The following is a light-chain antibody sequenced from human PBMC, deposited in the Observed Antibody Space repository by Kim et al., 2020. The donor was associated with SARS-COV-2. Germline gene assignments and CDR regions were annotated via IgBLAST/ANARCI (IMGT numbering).Light chain of an antibody. CDR2: AAS. V-gene: IGKV1-6*01. J-gene: IGKJ1*01. CDR1: QGIRND. Sequence: AIQMTQSPSFLSASVGDRVTITCRASQGIRNDLGWYQQKPGKAPKLLIYAASSLQSGVPSRFSGSGSGTDFTLTISSLQPEDFATYYCLQDYNYPTFGQGTKVDIK. CDR3: LQDYNYPT.